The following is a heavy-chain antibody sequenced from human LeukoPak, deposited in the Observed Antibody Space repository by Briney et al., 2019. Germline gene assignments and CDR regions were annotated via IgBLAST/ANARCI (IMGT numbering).Heavy chain of an antibody. Sequence: ASVKVSCKASGGTFSSYAISWVRQAPGQGLEWMGGIIPIFGTANYAQKFQGRVTTTTDESTSTAYMELSGLRSEDTAVYYCAGLTDSSGSGVWFDPWGQGTLVTVSS. CDR3: AGLTDSSGSGVWFDP. D-gene: IGHD6-19*01. J-gene: IGHJ5*02. V-gene: IGHV1-69*05. CDR2: IIPIFGTA. CDR1: GGTFSSYA.